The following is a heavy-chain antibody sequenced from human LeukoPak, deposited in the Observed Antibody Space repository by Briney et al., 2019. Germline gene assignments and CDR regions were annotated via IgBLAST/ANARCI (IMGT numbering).Heavy chain of an antibody. J-gene: IGHJ5*02. V-gene: IGHV4-34*01. Sequence: PSETLSLTCAVYGGSFSGYYWSWIRQPPGKGLEWIGEINHSGSTNYNPSLKSRVTISVDTSKNQFSLKLSSVTAADTAVYYCARERSDYDSSGYYLNWFDPWGQGTLVTVSS. D-gene: IGHD3-22*01. CDR3: ARERSDYDSSGYYLNWFDP. CDR2: INHSGST. CDR1: GGSFSGYY.